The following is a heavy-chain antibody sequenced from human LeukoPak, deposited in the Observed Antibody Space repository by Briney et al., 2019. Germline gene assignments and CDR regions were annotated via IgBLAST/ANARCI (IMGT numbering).Heavy chain of an antibody. CDR1: GGSISSYY. V-gene: IGHV4-4*07. D-gene: IGHD6-13*01. CDR2: IYTSGST. CDR3: AGGWGIAAAGSYYFDY. J-gene: IGHJ4*02. Sequence: SVTLSLTCTVSGGSISSYYWGWIRQPAGKGLEWIGRIYTSGSTNYNPSLKSRVTISVDTSKNQFSLKLSSVTAADTAVYYCAGGWGIAAAGSYYFDYWGQGTLVTVSS.